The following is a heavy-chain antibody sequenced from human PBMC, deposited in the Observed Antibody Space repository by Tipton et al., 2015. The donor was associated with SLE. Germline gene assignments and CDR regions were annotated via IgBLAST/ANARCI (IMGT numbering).Heavy chain of an antibody. CDR1: GGSISSYY. V-gene: IGHV4-59*12. J-gene: IGHJ4*02. CDR3: ASTGVIAAAGVYFDY. CDR2: IYYSGST. Sequence: TLSLTCTVSGGSISSYYWSWIRQPPGKGLEWIGYIYYSGSTYYNPSLKSRVTISVDTSKNQFSLKLSSVTAADTAVYYCASTGVIAAAGVYFDYWGQGTLVTVSS. D-gene: IGHD6-13*01.